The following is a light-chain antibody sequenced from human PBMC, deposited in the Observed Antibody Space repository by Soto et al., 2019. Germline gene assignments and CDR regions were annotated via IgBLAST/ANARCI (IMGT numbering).Light chain of an antibody. V-gene: IGKV3-15*01. CDR2: GAS. J-gene: IGKJ1*01. CDR1: QSIKTY. Sequence: EIVVTQSPATLSVSPGDRVTLSCRTSQSIKTYLAWYQQKPGQAPRLLIHGASTRATGIPARLSGSGSGTDFTLTISSLQSEDFAVYYCQQYDNWPPWTFGQGTKVDIK. CDR3: QQYDNWPPWT.